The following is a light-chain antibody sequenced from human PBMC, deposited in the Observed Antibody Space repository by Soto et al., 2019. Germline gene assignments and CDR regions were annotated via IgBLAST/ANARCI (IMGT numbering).Light chain of an antibody. V-gene: IGKV3-20*01. CDR1: QSVGSS. Sequence: EIVLTQSPGTLSLSPGERATLSCRASQSVGSSLSWYQQKPGQAPRLLFYGASNRATAIPDRFSGSGSGTDFTLTINRLEPEDFAVYYCQQYETSPYTFGQGTKVDIK. CDR3: QQYETSPYT. J-gene: IGKJ2*01. CDR2: GAS.